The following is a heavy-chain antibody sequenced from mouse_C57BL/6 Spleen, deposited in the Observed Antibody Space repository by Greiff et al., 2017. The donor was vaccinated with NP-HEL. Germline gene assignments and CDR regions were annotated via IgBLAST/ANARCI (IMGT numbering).Heavy chain of an antibody. J-gene: IGHJ2*01. CDR3: AKGGYDSFDY. Sequence: VQLQQSGPELVKPGASVKISCKASGYAFSSSWMNWVKQRPGKGLEWIGRIYPGDGDTNYNGKFKGKATLTADKSSSTAYMQLSSLTSEDSAVYFCAKGGYDSFDYWGQGTTLTVSS. D-gene: IGHD2-4*01. CDR2: IYPGDGDT. CDR1: GYAFSSSW. V-gene: IGHV1-82*01.